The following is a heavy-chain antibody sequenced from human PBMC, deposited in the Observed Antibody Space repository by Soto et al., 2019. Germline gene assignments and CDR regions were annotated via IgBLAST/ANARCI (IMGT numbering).Heavy chain of an antibody. D-gene: IGHD3-10*01. CDR2: ISGSGGST. V-gene: IGHV3-23*01. CDR3: AKDSDVITMVRGISFDY. CDR1: GFTFSSYA. J-gene: IGHJ4*02. Sequence: GGSLRLSCAASGFTFSSYAMSWVRQAPGKGLEWVSAISGSGGSTYYADSVKGRFTISRDNSKNTLYLQMNSLRAEDTAVYYCAKDSDVITMVRGISFDYWGQGTLVTGSS.